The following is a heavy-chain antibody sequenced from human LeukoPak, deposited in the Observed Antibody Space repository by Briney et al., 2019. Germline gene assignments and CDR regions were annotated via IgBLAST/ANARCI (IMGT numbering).Heavy chain of an antibody. Sequence: PSETLSLTCTVSGDSISSYNWSWIRQPPGKGLEWIGYIYYSGSAYYNPSLKSRLIISVDTSKNQFSLKLSSVTAADTAVYYCAREGTGRSSWYAGGYFDYWGQGTLVTVSS. CDR2: IYYSGSA. J-gene: IGHJ4*02. CDR1: GDSISSYN. CDR3: AREGTGRSSWYAGGYFDY. V-gene: IGHV4-59*12. D-gene: IGHD6-13*01.